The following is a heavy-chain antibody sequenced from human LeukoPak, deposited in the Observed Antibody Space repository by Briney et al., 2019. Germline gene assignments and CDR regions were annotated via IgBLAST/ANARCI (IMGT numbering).Heavy chain of an antibody. Sequence: SVKVSCKASGGTFSSYAISWVRQAPGQGLEWMGGIIPIFGTANYAQKFQGRVTMTEDTSTDTAYMELSSLRSEDTAVYYCATQYYYDSSGAPYYFDYWGQGTLVTVSS. CDR2: IIPIFGTA. CDR3: ATQYYYDSSGAPYYFDY. D-gene: IGHD3-22*01. CDR1: GGTFSSYA. J-gene: IGHJ4*02. V-gene: IGHV1-69*06.